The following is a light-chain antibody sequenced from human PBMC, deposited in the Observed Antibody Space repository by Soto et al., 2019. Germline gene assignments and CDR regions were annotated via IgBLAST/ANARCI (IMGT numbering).Light chain of an antibody. CDR2: GAS. J-gene: IGKJ4*01. Sequence: VLTQSPGTLSLSPGERATLSCRASQSVNNNYLAWYQQKPGQSPRLLIYGASIRATAIPDRFSGSGSGTDFTLTISRLEPEDSAAYYCQQHSRSITFGGGTKVEIK. CDR1: QSVNNNY. CDR3: QQHSRSIT. V-gene: IGKV3-20*01.